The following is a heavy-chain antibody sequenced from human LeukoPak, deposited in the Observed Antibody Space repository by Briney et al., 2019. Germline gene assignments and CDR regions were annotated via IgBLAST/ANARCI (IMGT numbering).Heavy chain of an antibody. CDR2: ISGRSSII. D-gene: IGHD1-26*01. CDR1: GFTFSSYS. CDR3: ARDQSGHIAGGTDAFEI. Sequence: RGSLRLSCAASGFTFSSYSMSWVRQAPGKGPEWVSYISGRSSIIYYADSVKGRFTISRDNAKNSLYLQMTGLRAEDTAVYYCARDQSGHIAGGTDAFEIWGQGTMVTVSS. V-gene: IGHV3-48*04. J-gene: IGHJ3*02.